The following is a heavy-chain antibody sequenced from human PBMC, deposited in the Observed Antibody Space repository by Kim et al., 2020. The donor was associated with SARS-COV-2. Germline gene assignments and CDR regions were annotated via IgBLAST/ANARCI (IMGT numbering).Heavy chain of an antibody. J-gene: IGHJ4*02. CDR3: AKQGLLRFTQD. D-gene: IGHD4-17*01. CDR1: GFTFSSYA. Sequence: GSLRLSCAASGFTFSSYAMSWVRQAPGKGLEWVSVIYSGGSSTYYADSVKGRFTISRDNSKNTLYLQMNSLRAEDTAVYYCAKQGLLRFTQDWGQGTLVTVSS. CDR2: IYSGGSST. V-gene: IGHV3-23*03.